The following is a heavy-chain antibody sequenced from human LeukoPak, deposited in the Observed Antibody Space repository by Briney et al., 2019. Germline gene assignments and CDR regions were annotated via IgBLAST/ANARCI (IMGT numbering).Heavy chain of an antibody. J-gene: IGHJ6*02. CDR2: INPSGGSA. CDR3: AKLTTVAGTDYVYGMDV. CDR1: GYTFTSNY. V-gene: IGHV1-46*01. D-gene: IGHD6-19*01. Sequence: GASVKVSCKASGYTFTSNYMHWVRQAPGQGLEWMGIINPSGGSASYAQKFQGGVTMTTDTSTSTVYMELRSLRSEDTAVYYCAKLTTVAGTDYVYGMDVWGQGTTVTVSS.